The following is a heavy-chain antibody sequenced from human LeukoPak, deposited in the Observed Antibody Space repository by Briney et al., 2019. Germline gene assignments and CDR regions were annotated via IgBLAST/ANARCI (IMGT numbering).Heavy chain of an antibody. CDR1: GFTFSSYW. CDR2: INSDGSST. D-gene: IGHD1-14*01. V-gene: IGHV3-74*01. J-gene: IGHJ4*02. CDR3: GRGGSGSRYFDY. Sequence: GGSLRLSCAASGFTFSSYWMHWVRQAPGKGLVWVSRINSDGSSTSYADSVKGRFTISRDNAKNTLYLQMNSLRGEDTAVYYCGRGGSGSRYFDYWGQGTLVTVSS.